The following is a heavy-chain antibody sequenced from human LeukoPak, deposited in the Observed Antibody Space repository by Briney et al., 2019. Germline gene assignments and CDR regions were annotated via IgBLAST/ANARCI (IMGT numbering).Heavy chain of an antibody. Sequence: GGSLRLSCAASGFTFSTYGMHWVRQAPGKGLEWVTFIRSDGSNKYYADSVKGRFTISRDNSKNTLYLQMNSLRAEDTAIYYCAKDAQVYSTYDWRWFDPWGQGTLVTVSS. CDR1: GFTFSTYG. J-gene: IGHJ5*02. V-gene: IGHV3-30*02. D-gene: IGHD4-11*01. CDR2: IRSDGSNK. CDR3: AKDAQVYSTYDWRWFDP.